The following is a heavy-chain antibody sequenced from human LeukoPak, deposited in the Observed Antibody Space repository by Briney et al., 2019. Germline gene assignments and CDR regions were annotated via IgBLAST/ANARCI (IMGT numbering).Heavy chain of an antibody. CDR3: TRETSSRYFDY. CDR1: GYTLTSYD. Sequence: VKVSCKASGYTLTSYDINWVRQATGQGLEWMGWMNPNSGRTGYAQNFQGRITITRNTSISTAYMELSSLRSEDTAVYYCTRETSSRYFDYWGQGTLVTVSS. J-gene: IGHJ4*02. V-gene: IGHV1-8*01. CDR2: MNPNSGRT.